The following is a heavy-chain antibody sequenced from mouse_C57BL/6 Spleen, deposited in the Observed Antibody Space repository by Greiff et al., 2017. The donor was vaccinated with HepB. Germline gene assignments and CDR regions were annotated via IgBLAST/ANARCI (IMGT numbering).Heavy chain of an antibody. D-gene: IGHD2-4*01. CDR2: IHPNSGST. CDR1: GYTFTSYW. CDR3: ARERPLRLGLDY. V-gene: IGHV1-64*01. Sequence: VQLQQPGAELVKPGASVKLSCKASGYTFTSYWMHWVKQRPGQGLEWIGMIHPNSGSTNYNEKFKSKATLTVDKSSSTAYMQLSSLTSEDSAVYYCARERPLRLGLDYWGQGTTLTVSS. J-gene: IGHJ2*01.